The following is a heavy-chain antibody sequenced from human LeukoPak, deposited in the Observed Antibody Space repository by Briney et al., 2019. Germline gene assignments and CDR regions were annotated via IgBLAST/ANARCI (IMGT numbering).Heavy chain of an antibody. J-gene: IGHJ4*02. Sequence: HGESLKISCQGSGYSFSTYWIVWVRQMSGKGPEWMGIIYPGDSDIKYSPSFQGQVTVSADKSTSTAYLQWSSLKASDTAMYYCARLREPGFHFDYWGQGTLVTVSS. CDR1: GYSFSTYW. V-gene: IGHV5-51*01. CDR3: ARLREPGFHFDY. D-gene: IGHD1-14*01. CDR2: IYPGDSDI.